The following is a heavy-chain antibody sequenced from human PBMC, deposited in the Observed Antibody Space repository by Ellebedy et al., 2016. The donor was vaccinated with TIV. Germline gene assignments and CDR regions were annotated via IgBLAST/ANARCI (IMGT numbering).Heavy chain of an antibody. Sequence: AASVKVSCKASGYTFTGYYMHWVRQAPGQGLEWLGWINPKNVDTSYAQKFQGRVTMTRDPSISTAYMELSRLGSDDTAVYYCGRSGYGSGWSCDYWGQGTLVTVSS. V-gene: IGHV1-2*02. CDR2: INPKNVDT. CDR1: GYTFTGYY. CDR3: GRSGYGSGWSCDY. D-gene: IGHD6-19*01. J-gene: IGHJ4*02.